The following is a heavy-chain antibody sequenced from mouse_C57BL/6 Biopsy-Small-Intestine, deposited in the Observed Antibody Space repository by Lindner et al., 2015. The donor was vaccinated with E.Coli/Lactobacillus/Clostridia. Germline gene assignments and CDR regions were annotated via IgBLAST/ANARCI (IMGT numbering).Heavy chain of an antibody. CDR1: GYTFSSYW. D-gene: IGHD2-4*01. Sequence: VQLQESGAELAKPGASVNLSCKASGYTFSSYWMHWVRQRPGQGLEWIGYINPSSGYTKYNQKFKDKATLTADKSSSTAYMQLSSLTYEDSAVYYCGRYDYDVGWFAYWGQGTLVTVSA. J-gene: IGHJ3*01. CDR2: INPSSGYT. V-gene: IGHV1-7*01. CDR3: GRYDYDVGWFAY.